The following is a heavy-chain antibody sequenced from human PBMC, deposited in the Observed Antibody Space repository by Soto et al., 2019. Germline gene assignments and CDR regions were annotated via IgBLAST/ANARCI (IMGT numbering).Heavy chain of an antibody. D-gene: IGHD3-22*01. V-gene: IGHV4-31*03. CDR1: GGSISSGGYY. CDR2: IYYSGST. CDR3: ARTPVSYYDSTGEDS. J-gene: IGHJ4*02. Sequence: QVQLQESGPGLVKPSQTLSLTCTVSGGSISSGGYYWSWIRQHPGKGLEWIGYIYYSGSTYYNPSLKSRVTISVDTSKNQFSLKLSSVTAAATAGYYCARTPVSYYDSTGEDSWGQGTLVTVSS.